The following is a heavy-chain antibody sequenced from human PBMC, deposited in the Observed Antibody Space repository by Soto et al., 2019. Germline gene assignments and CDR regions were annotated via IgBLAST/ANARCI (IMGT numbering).Heavy chain of an antibody. CDR2: IYPGDSDI. D-gene: IGHD1-26*01. V-gene: IGHV5-51*01. CDR1: GYSFSRYW. Sequence: GESLKISCKGSGYSFSRYWIGWVRQMPGKGLEWMGIIYPGDSDIRYSPSFQGQVTISADTSISTAYLQWSSLKASDTAIYYCARRRGSGSDYYYNYGMGVWGQGXTVTVYS. CDR3: ARRRGSGSDYYYNYGMGV. J-gene: IGHJ6*02.